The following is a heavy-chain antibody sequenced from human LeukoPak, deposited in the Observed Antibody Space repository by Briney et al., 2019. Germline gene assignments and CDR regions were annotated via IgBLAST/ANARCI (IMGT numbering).Heavy chain of an antibody. J-gene: IGHJ3*02. Sequence: SETLSLTCTVSGGSISSSSYYWGWIRPPPGKGLEWIGSIYYSGSTYYNPSLKSRVTISVDTSKNQFSLKLSSVTAADTAVYYCALDSGWSAFDIWGQGTMVTVSS. CDR2: IYYSGST. CDR1: GGSISSSSYY. CDR3: ALDSGWSAFDI. V-gene: IGHV4-39*01. D-gene: IGHD6-19*01.